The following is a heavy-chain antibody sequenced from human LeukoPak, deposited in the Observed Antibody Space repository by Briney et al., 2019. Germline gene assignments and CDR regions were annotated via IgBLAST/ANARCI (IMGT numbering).Heavy chain of an antibody. D-gene: IGHD2-21*01. V-gene: IGHV3-23*01. CDR1: GFSFGNYA. Sequence: GGSLRLSCVASGFSFGNYAMSWVRQAPGKGLQWVSQISGTGGATWYAGFARDRFTISRDNSKKTLYLQMSGLRVEGTAMYYCVKDPRDTYGTNWFVSWGQGTLLIVSS. J-gene: IGHJ5*01. CDR2: ISGTGGAT. CDR3: VKDPRDTYGTNWFVS.